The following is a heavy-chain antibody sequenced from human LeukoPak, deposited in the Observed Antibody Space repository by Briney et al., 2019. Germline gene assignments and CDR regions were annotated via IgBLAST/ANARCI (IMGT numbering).Heavy chain of an antibody. V-gene: IGHV3-74*03. Sequence: GGSLRLSCAASGFTFSSYWMHWVRQAPGKGLVWVSRISTDGTYTEYADSVKGRFTISRDNAKDTLYLQVNSLRAEDTAVYYCATLAVADPEAFDIWGQGTMVTVSS. J-gene: IGHJ3*02. CDR2: ISTDGTYT. CDR3: ATLAVADPEAFDI. D-gene: IGHD6-19*01. CDR1: GFTFSSYW.